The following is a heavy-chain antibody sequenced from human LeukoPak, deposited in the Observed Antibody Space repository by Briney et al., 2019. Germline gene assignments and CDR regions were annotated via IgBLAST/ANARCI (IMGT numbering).Heavy chain of an antibody. CDR3: AKDFNPRYSSGWFFDY. CDR1: GFTFSSYA. D-gene: IGHD6-19*01. J-gene: IGHJ4*02. CDR2: ISGSTSST. V-gene: IGHV3-23*01. Sequence: PGGSLRLSCEASGFTFSSYAMNWVRQAPGKGLEWVSVISGSTSSTYYADSVKGRFTISRDNSKNTLYLQMNSLRAEDTAVYYCAKDFNPRYSSGWFFDYWGQGTLVTVSS.